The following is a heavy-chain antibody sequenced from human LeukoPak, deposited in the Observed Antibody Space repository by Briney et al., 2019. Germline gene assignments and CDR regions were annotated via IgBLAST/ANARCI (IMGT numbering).Heavy chain of an antibody. CDR1: GVSISSSNSY. Sequence: SETLSLTCTVSGVSISSSNSYWGWIRQPPGKGLEWIGSIYYSGNTYYNASLKSQVSISIDTSKNQFSLRLTSVTAADTAVYYCARRVRKGVVIHDAFDIWGQGTMVTVSS. D-gene: IGHD3-3*01. V-gene: IGHV4-39*01. J-gene: IGHJ3*02. CDR2: IYYSGNT. CDR3: ARRVRKGVVIHDAFDI.